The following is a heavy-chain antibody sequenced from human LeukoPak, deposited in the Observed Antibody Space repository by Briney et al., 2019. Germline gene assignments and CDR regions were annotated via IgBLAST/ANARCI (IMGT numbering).Heavy chain of an antibody. V-gene: IGHV3-21*05. D-gene: IGHD6-19*01. J-gene: IGHJ3*02. CDR3: AREDSSGYDAFDI. Sequence: GGSLRLSCAASGFTFSSYEMNWVRQAPGKGLEWVSYISSSSSYIYYADSVKGRFTISRGNAKNSLYLQMNSLRAEDTAVYYCAREDSSGYDAFDIWGQGTMVTVSS. CDR2: ISSSSSYI. CDR1: GFTFSSYE.